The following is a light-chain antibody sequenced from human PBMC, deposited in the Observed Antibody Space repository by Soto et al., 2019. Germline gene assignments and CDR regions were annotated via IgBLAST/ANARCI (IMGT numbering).Light chain of an antibody. V-gene: IGKV3-15*01. CDR2: GAS. Sequence: EIVMTQSPATPSVSPGGRGTLSCAASQSVSSNLAWYQQKPGQAPRLLIYGASTRATGIPARFSGSGSGTEFTLTISSLEPEDFAVYHCQQRANWPITFGQGTRLEIK. CDR1: QSVSSN. CDR3: QQRANWPIT. J-gene: IGKJ5*01.